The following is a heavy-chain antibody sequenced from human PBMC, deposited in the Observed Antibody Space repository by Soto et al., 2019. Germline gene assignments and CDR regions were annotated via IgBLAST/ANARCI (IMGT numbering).Heavy chain of an antibody. D-gene: IGHD2-2*01. V-gene: IGHV1-18*01. CDR1: GYTFTSYG. J-gene: IGHJ4*02. Sequence: QVQLVQSGAEVKKPGASVKVSCKASGYTFTSYGISWVRQAPGQGLEWMGWISAYNGNTNYAQKLQGRFTMTTDTSXSTAYMELRSLRSDDTAVYYCARDLLHLLVPAASGYWGQGTLVTVSS. CDR2: ISAYNGNT. CDR3: ARDLLHLLVPAASGY.